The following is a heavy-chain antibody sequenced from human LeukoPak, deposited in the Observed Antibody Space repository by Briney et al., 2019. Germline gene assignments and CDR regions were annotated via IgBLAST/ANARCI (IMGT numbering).Heavy chain of an antibody. V-gene: IGHV3-21*01. Sequence: GGSLRLSCAASGFSFSSFNMNWVRQTPGKGLEWVSSISSRQNDIQYADSLEGRFTVSRDNAKNSLYLQMNSLRAEDTAVYFCAREVGSGWNYFDLWGQGTLATVSS. J-gene: IGHJ4*02. CDR2: ISSRQNDI. D-gene: IGHD6-19*01. CDR3: AREVGSGWNYFDL. CDR1: GFSFSSFN.